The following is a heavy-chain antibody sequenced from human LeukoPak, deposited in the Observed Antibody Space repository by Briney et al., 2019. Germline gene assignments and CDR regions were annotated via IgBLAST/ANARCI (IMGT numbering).Heavy chain of an antibody. CDR3: ARAHEGSQSIFDY. V-gene: IGHV4-39*07. CDR1: GCSLSSSSYY. J-gene: IGHJ4*02. Sequence: PSETLSVTCTVSGCSLSSSSYYWGWLRQPPGTGREGLGSIYYSGSTYYNPSLKSRVTISVDTSKNQFSLKLSSVTAADTAVYYCARAHEGSQSIFDYWGQGTLVTVSS. CDR2: IYYSGST.